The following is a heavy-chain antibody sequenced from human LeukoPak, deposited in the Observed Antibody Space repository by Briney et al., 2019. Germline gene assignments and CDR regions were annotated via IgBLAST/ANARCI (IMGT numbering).Heavy chain of an antibody. J-gene: IGHJ6*03. CDR2: INCNSGDA. CDR1: GYTFTGYY. V-gene: IGHV1-2*02. Sequence: ASVKVPCKASGYTFTGYYIYWVRQAPGLGLEWVGRINCNSGDANSAQKFQGRVTMTRDTSVSTAYMDLSSVTSDDSAVYFCARSAGRCSNGICFTDYYMDVWGRGTTVTVSS. CDR3: ARSAGRCSNGICFTDYYMDV. D-gene: IGHD2-8*01.